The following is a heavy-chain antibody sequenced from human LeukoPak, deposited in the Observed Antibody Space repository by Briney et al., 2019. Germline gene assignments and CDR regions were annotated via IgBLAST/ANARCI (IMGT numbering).Heavy chain of an antibody. CDR1: GYSISSDNW. D-gene: IGHD3-10*01. CDR3: ARGRITMVRGVPAVPENWFDP. J-gene: IGHJ5*02. CDR2: IHYSGIT. V-gene: IGHV4-28*03. Sequence: SETLSLTCAVSGYSISSDNWWGWIRPPPGKGLEWIGYIHYSGITYYSPSLKSRVTLSVDTSKNQFSLKLSSVPAADTAVYYCARGRITMVRGVPAVPENWFDPWGQGTLVTVSS.